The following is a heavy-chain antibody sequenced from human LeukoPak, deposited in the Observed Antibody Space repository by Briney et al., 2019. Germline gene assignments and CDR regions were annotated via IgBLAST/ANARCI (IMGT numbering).Heavy chain of an antibody. Sequence: GSLKLSCSGSGFTFKSHWMPWVRQAPGKGLVWVSRIISDGSTTSYADSVKGRFTISRDNAQNTLYLQMNSLRAEDTAVYYCARGHVPGSDRHWDYWGQGILVTVSS. CDR2: IISDGSTT. D-gene: IGHD3-10*01. CDR1: GFTFKSHW. CDR3: ARGHVPGSDRHWDY. V-gene: IGHV3-74*01. J-gene: IGHJ4*02.